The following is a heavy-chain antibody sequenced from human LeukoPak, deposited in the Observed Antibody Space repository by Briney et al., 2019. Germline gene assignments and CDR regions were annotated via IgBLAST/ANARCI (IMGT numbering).Heavy chain of an antibody. CDR2: INPNSGGT. V-gene: IGHV1-2*02. CDR3: ARVPPREYQLLLPDY. J-gene: IGHJ4*02. Sequence: ASVKVSCKASGYTFTGYYMHWVRQAPGQGLEWMGWINPNSGGTNYAQKFQGRVTMTRDTSISTAYMELSRLRSDDTAVYYCARVPPREYQLLLPDYWGQGTLVTVSS. D-gene: IGHD2-2*01. CDR1: GYTFTGYY.